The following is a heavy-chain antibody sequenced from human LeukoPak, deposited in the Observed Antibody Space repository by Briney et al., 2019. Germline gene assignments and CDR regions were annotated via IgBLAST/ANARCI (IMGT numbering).Heavy chain of an antibody. V-gene: IGHV4-39*07. J-gene: IGHJ6*03. CDR2: IYYSGST. Sequence: SETLSLTCTVSGGSISSSSYYWGWLRQPPGKGLEWIGSIYYSGSTYYNPSLKSRVTISVDTSKNQFSLKLSSVTAADPAVYYWASEITGTDRPTRYYYYYMDVWGKGTTVTVSS. D-gene: IGHD1-20*01. CDR1: GGSISSSSYY. CDR3: ASEITGTDRPTRYYYYYMDV.